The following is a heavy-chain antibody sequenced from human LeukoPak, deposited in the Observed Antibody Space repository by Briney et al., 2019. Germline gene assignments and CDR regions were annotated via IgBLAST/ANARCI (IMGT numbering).Heavy chain of an antibody. J-gene: IGHJ5*02. CDR3: AKAGREYSSSQRNWFDP. D-gene: IGHD6-13*01. Sequence: GGSLRLSCAASGFTFSSYAMSWVRQAPGKGLEWVSAISGSGGSTYYADSVKGRFTISRDNSKNTLYLQMNSLRAEDTAVYYCAKAGREYSSSQRNWFDPWGQGTLVTVSS. CDR2: ISGSGGST. CDR1: GFTFSSYA. V-gene: IGHV3-23*01.